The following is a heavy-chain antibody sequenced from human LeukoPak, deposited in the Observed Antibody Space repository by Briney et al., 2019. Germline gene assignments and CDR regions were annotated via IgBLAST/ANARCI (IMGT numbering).Heavy chain of an antibody. Sequence: SQTLSLTCTVSGGSISSAAYYWNWIRQHPGKGLEWFGYIYHSGITNYNPSLKSRVTISVDTSKNQFSLKLSSVTAADTAVYYCARDRGYSYGVDSWGQGTLVTVSS. V-gene: IGHV4-31*03. J-gene: IGHJ4*02. CDR1: GGSISSAAYY. CDR3: ARDRGYSYGVDS. CDR2: IYHSGIT. D-gene: IGHD5-18*01.